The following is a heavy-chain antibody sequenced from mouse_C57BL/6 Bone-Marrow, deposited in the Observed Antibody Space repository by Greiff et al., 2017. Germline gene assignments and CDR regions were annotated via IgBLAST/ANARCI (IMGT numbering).Heavy chain of an antibody. D-gene: IGHD2-4*01. J-gene: IGHJ2*01. CDR2: IYTKDGYT. V-gene: IGHV1-22*01. CDR1: GYTFTDSS. Sequence: EVQLQQSGPELVKPGASVKLSCKASGYTFTDSSMNWVKQRPGKSLAWIGYIYTKDGYTTYNQKFKGKAPLTVNKSSSPAYMQRRRLTSEDSAVYYCARNYYYCYFDYWGQGTTLTVSS. CDR3: ARNYYYCYFDY.